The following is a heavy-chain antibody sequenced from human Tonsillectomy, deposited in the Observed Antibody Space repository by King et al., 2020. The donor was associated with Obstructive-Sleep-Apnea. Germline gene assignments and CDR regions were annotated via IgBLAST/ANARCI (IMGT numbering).Heavy chain of an antibody. CDR3: ARANGSGSYWH. Sequence: VQLVESGGGLVKPGGSLRLSCVVSGFTFSTYSMNWVRQAPGKGLEGVSSITSSSSYIYYAESVKGRFTISRDNAKNSLYLQMNSLRAEDTAVYYCARANGSGSYWHWGQGSLVTVSS. CDR1: GFTFSTYS. D-gene: IGHD3-10*01. J-gene: IGHJ4*02. V-gene: IGHV3-21*01. CDR2: ITSSSSYI.